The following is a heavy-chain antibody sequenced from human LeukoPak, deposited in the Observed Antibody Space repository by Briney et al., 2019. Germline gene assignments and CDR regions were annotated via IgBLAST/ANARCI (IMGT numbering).Heavy chain of an antibody. CDR2: IYYSGGT. CDR1: GGSISNYY. CDR3: ARSRYGYPLDY. D-gene: IGHD5-24*01. J-gene: IGHJ4*02. Sequence: PSETLSLTCTVSGGSISNYYWSWIRQPPGKGLEWIGYIYYSGGTNYNPSLKSRVTMSVDTSKNQFSLRLTSVTTADTAVYYYARSRYGYPLDYWGQGTLVTVSS. V-gene: IGHV4-59*01.